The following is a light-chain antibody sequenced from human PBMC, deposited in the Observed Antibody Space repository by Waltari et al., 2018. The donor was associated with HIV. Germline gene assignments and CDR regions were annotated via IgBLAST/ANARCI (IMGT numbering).Light chain of an antibody. Sequence: SHELTQPPSVSVSPGQTASITCSGDYLGDKNASWYQQKPGQSPVLVIYQDDKRPSGIPERFSGSNSGNTATLTITGTQAMDEADYYCQAWDSSTVLFGGGTKLTVL. V-gene: IGLV3-1*01. CDR2: QDD. J-gene: IGLJ2*01. CDR1: YLGDKN. CDR3: QAWDSSTVL.